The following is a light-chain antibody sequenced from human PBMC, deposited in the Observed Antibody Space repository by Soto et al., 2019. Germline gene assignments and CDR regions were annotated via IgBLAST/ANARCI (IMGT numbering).Light chain of an antibody. CDR3: QQYNKWPQT. V-gene: IGKV3-15*01. CDR1: QDIRSS. CDR2: GAS. J-gene: IGKJ1*01. Sequence: ITPSSSPLAGSVGERVTLSCRASQDIRSSLAWYQQKPGQAPRLLIYGASIRATGVPATFSGSGSGTEFTLTISSLQSEDFAVYYCQQYNKWPQTFGQGTKVDIK.